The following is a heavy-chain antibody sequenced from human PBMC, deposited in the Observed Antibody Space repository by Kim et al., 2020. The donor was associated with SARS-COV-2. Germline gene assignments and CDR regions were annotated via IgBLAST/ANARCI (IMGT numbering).Heavy chain of an antibody. J-gene: IGHJ4*02. Sequence: GESLKISCKGSGYSFTSYWIGWVRQMPGKGLEWMGIIYPGDSDTRYSPSFQGQVTISADKSISTDYLQWSSLKASDTAMYYCATSSEVYDSNRFHYWGQGTLITVSS. CDR1: GYSFTSYW. D-gene: IGHD3-22*01. CDR3: ATSSEVYDSNRFHY. CDR2: IYPGDSDT. V-gene: IGHV5-51*01.